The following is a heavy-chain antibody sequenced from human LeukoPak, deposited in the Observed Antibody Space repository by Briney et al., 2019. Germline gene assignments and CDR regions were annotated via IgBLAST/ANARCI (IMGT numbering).Heavy chain of an antibody. D-gene: IGHD4-17*01. V-gene: IGHV4-39*07. CDR3: ARAGTTTPNWFDP. CDR1: GGSISSSSYY. J-gene: IGHJ5*02. Sequence: SETLSLTCTVSGGSISSSSYYWGWIRQPPGKGLEWIGNIYYPGSTYYSPSLKSRVTMSLDKSKNQFSLKLSSVTAADTAVYYCARAGTTTPNWFDPWGQGTLVSVSS. CDR2: IYYPGST.